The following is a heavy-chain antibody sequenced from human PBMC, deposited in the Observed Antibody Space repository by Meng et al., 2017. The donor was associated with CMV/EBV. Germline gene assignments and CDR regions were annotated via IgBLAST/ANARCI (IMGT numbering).Heavy chain of an antibody. CDR3: AGDNRIAVADIFDY. Sequence: GPLRPSCTVPGGSISSSSYYWGWIRQPPGKGLEWIGSIYYSGSTYYNPSLKSRVTISVDTSKNQFSLKLSSVTAADTAVYYCAGDNRIAVADIFDYWGQGTLVTVSS. CDR2: IYYSGST. V-gene: IGHV4-39*07. D-gene: IGHD6-19*01. CDR1: GGSISSSSYY. J-gene: IGHJ4*02.